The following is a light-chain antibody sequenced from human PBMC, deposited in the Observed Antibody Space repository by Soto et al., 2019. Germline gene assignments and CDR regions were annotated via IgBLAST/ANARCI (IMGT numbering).Light chain of an antibody. CDR1: QSVITN. J-gene: IGKJ5*01. CDR3: QWLSGSPPT. V-gene: IGKV3-15*01. CDR2: GAS. Sequence: EIVLTQSPGTLSLSPGERATLSCTPSQSVITNLEWYQKEPGQAPRRLIYGASTRAIGIPARFNGKGAEERRVRNTSSLEPEAFALHYLQWLSGSPPTIGLGTRLEIK.